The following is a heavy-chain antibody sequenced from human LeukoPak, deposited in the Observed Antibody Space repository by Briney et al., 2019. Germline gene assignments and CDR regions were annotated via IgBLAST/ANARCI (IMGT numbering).Heavy chain of an antibody. V-gene: IGHV4-39*01. CDR1: GDSISSRNYY. D-gene: IGHD1-26*01. J-gene: IGHJ4*02. CDR3: ASLVGAWGSGYFDY. Sequence: KSSETLSLTCTVSGDSISSRNYYWGWLRQPPGRGLEWIGSIYYSGSTYYNPSLKSRVTISVDTSKNQFSLKLSSVTAADTSVFYCASLVGAWGSGYFDYWGQGTLVTVSS. CDR2: IYYSGST.